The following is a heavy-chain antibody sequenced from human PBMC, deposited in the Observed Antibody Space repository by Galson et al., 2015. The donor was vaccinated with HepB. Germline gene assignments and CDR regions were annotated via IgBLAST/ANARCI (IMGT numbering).Heavy chain of an antibody. CDR2: ISYDGSNK. D-gene: IGHD3-10*01. Sequence: SLRLSCAASGFTFSSYAMHWVRQAPGKGLEWVAVISYDGSNKYYADSVKGRFTISRDNSKNTLYLQMNSLRAEDTAVYYCASPPLWFGELTPPYYFDYWGQGTLVTVSS. CDR3: ASPPLWFGELTPPYYFDY. V-gene: IGHV3-30*04. CDR1: GFTFSSYA. J-gene: IGHJ4*02.